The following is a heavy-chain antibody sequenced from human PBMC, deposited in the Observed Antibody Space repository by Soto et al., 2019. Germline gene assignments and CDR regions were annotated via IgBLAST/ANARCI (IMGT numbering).Heavy chain of an antibody. CDR1: GFTLSSYW. J-gene: IGHJ5*02. V-gene: IGHV3-7*03. CDR3: AREFHNSGWYEGRWFDP. Sequence: PGGSLRLSCAASGFTLSSYWMSWVRQAPGKGLQWVANIKQEGSEKYYVDSVKGRFTISRDNAKNSLYLRMNSLRAEDTAVYYCAREFHNSGWYEGRWFDPWGQGTLVTVSS. CDR2: IKQEGSEK. D-gene: IGHD6-19*01.